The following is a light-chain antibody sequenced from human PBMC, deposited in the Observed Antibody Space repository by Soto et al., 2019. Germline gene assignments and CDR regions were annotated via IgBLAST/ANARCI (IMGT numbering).Light chain of an antibody. V-gene: IGLV1-40*01. J-gene: IGLJ2*01. Sequence: QSVLTQPPSVSGAPGQRVNISCTGSSSNIGAGYDVHWYQQLPGTAPKVFIYGNSNRPSGVPDRFSGSKSGTSASLAITGLQAEDEADYYCQSYDTSLSGSVFGGGTKVTVL. CDR2: GNS. CDR1: SSNIGAGYD. CDR3: QSYDTSLSGSV.